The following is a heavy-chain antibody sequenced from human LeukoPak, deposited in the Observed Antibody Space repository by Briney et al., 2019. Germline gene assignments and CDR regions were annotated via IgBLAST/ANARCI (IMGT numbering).Heavy chain of an antibody. J-gene: IGHJ4*02. CDR2: ISWSGGRT. CDR1: GFTFSSYA. CDR3: AKGDRIGLIVVLPPLDC. V-gene: IGHV3-23*01. D-gene: IGHD3-22*01. Sequence: GGSLRLSCAASGFTFSSYAMSWVRHAPGKGLEWGTAISWSGGRTYYTDSVKGRFTISRDNSKNTLYLQMSSLRAEDTAVYYCAKGDRIGLIVVLPPLDCWGQGTLVTVSS.